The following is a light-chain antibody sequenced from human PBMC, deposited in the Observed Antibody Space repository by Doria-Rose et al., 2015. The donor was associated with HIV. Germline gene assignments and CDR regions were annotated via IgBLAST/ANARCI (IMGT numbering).Light chain of an antibody. J-gene: IGKJ5*01. CDR1: QSVSTD. CDR3: HQYNNWPT. CDR2: GAS. Sequence: TQSPETLSVSPGEGATLSCRASQSVSTDLAWYQHKPGQAPRLLIWGASTRATGIPARFSGSGSGTEFTRTISSLQSEDFAIYFCHQYNNWPTFGQGTRLDIK. V-gene: IGKV3-15*01.